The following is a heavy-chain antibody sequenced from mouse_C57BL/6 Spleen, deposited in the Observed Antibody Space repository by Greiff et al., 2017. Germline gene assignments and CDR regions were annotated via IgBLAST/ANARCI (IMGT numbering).Heavy chain of an antibody. J-gene: IGHJ4*01. D-gene: IGHD4-1*01. V-gene: IGHV1-7*01. CDR1: GYTFTSYW. CDR3: ARGGALGRGGSYCYAMDY. Sequence: QVQLQQSGAELAKPGASVKLSCKASGYTFTSYWMHWVKQRPGQGLEWIGYINPSSGYTTYNQQFKDKATLTADKSSSTAYVQLSSLTYEDSAIYYCARGGALGRGGSYCYAMDYWGQGTSVTVSS. CDR2: INPSSGYT.